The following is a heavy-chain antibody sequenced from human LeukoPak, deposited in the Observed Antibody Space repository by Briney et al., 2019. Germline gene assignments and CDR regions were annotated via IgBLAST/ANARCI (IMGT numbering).Heavy chain of an antibody. Sequence: PSETLSLTCAVYGGSFSGYYWSWIRQPPGKGLEWIGEINHSGSTNYNPSLKSRVTISVDTSKNQFSLKLSSVTAAGTAVYYCARRGSRPYGSGSYYKTYYFDYWGQGTLVTVSS. J-gene: IGHJ4*02. D-gene: IGHD3-10*01. V-gene: IGHV4-34*01. CDR1: GGSFSGYY. CDR2: INHSGST. CDR3: ARRGSRPYGSGSYYKTYYFDY.